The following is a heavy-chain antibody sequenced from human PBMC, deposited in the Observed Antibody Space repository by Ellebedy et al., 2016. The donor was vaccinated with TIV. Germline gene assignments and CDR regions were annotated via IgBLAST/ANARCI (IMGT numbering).Heavy chain of an antibody. D-gene: IGHD3-10*01. CDR1: GFTFSGYG. Sequence: GESLKISXAASGFTFSGYGMSWVRQAPGKGLEWVSAISYSGVGTHYADSVKGRFTISRDNAKNSLYLQMNSLRAEDTAVYFCARGPVQFYYGSGIYYFDYWGQGTLVTVSS. CDR3: ARGPVQFYYGSGIYYFDY. CDR2: ISYSGVGT. J-gene: IGHJ4*02. V-gene: IGHV3-23*01.